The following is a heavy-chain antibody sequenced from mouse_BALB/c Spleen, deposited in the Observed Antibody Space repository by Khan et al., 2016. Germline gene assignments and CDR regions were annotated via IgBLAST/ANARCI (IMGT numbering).Heavy chain of an antibody. D-gene: IGHD2-1*01. Sequence: EVQLQESGPGLVKPSQSLSLTCSVTGYSITSGYYWNWIRQFPGNKLEWMGYISYDGSNNYNPSLKNRISITRDTSKNQFFLKLNSVTTEDTATYYWARDGNYWFAYWGQGTLVTVSA. CDR1: GYSITSGYY. CDR2: ISYDGSN. V-gene: IGHV3-6*02. J-gene: IGHJ3*01. CDR3: ARDGNYWFAY.